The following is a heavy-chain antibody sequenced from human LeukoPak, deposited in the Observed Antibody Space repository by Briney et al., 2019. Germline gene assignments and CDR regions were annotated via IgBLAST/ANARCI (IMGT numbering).Heavy chain of an antibody. Sequence: PSGSLRLSCAASGLTVSSNYMSWVLQAPGKGLEWVSVIYRSGSTYYADSVKGRFTISRDDSKNTLYLQMNSLRAEDTAVYYCARTGDGDSYIGAFDIWGQGTMGTVSS. CDR1: GLTVSSNY. CDR3: ARTGDGDSYIGAFDI. V-gene: IGHV3-53*01. CDR2: IYRSGST. J-gene: IGHJ3*02. D-gene: IGHD4-17*01.